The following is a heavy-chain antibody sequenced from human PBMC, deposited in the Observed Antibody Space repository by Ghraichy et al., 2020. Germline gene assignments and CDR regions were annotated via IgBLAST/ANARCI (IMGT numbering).Heavy chain of an antibody. D-gene: IGHD6-19*01. J-gene: IGHJ6*03. V-gene: IGHV4-39*01. CDR2: IYYSGST. CDR1: GCSISSSSYY. CDR3: ARHAVAVAWYYYYYMDV. Sequence: SETLSLTCTVSGCSISSSSYYWGWIRQPPGKGLEWIGSIYYSGSTYYNPSLKSRVTISVDTSKNQFSLKLSSVTAADTAVYYCARHAVAVAWYYYYYMDVWGKGTTVTVSS.